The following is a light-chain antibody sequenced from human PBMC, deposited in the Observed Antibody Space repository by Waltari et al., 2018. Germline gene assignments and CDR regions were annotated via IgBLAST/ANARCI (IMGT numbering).Light chain of an antibody. CDR3: QHRSDWPLT. CDR1: ESVSRY. V-gene: IGKV3-11*01. J-gene: IGKJ4*01. Sequence: IVLTQSPATLSLSPGERATLSCRASESVSRYLAWYQQKPGQAPRLLIYEASHRDTGIPARFSGSGSGTDFTLTISSLEPEDFAVYYCQHRSDWPLTFGGGTKVEIK. CDR2: EAS.